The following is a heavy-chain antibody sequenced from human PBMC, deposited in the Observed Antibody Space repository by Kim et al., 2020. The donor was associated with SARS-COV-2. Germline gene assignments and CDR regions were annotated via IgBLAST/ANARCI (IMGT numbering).Heavy chain of an antibody. J-gene: IGHJ5*02. D-gene: IGHD3-10*01. V-gene: IGHV3-48*04. CDR1: GFTFSSYS. CDR2: ISSSSSTI. Sequence: GGSLRLSCAASGFTFSSYSMNWVRQAPGKGLEWVSYISSSSSTIYYAYSLNGRFTISRDNAKNSLYLQMNSLRAEDTAVYYCARDLDYYYGSGRYYKGVWFDPWGQGTMVTDSS. CDR3: ARDLDYYYGSGRYYKGVWFDP.